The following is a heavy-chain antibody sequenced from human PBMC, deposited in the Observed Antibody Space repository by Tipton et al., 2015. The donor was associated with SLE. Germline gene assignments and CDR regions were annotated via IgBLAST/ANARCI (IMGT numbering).Heavy chain of an antibody. J-gene: IGHJ6*03. CDR1: GGSFSGYY. CDR2: INHSGST. CDR3: ARASSSWPYYYYYMDV. Sequence: TLSLTCAVYGGSFSGYYWSWIRQPPGKGLEWIGEINHSGSTNYNPSLKSRVTISVDTSKNQFSLKLSSVTAADTAVYYCARASSSWPYYYYYMDVWGKGTTVTVSS. V-gene: IGHV4-34*01. D-gene: IGHD6-13*01.